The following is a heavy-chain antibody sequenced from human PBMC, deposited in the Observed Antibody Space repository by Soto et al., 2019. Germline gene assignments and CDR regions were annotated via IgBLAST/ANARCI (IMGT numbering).Heavy chain of an antibody. J-gene: IGHJ4*02. D-gene: IGHD6-19*01. CDR2: ISASGDNA. CDR3: AKFFVAGTRGYFDS. Sequence: GGSLRLSCSASGFIFSSYAMSWVRQAPGKGLEWVSAISASGDNAYYADSVKGRFTISRDRSKSLYLQMKSLRAEDTAIYYCAKFFVAGTRGYFDSWGQGTLVTVSS. V-gene: IGHV3-23*01. CDR1: GFIFSSYA.